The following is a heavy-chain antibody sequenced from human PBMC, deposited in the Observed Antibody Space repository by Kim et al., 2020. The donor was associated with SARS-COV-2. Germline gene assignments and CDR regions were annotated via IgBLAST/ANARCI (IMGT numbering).Heavy chain of an antibody. CDR3: SNLGGY. Sequence: WVRQARGKGLEWVSGIRVSGGVTDYADPVKGRFTISRDNFKNTLYLQMNSLRAEDTAVYYCSNLGGYWGLGTLVTVSS. D-gene: IGHD3-16*01. J-gene: IGHJ4*02. CDR2: IRVSGGVT. V-gene: IGHV3-23*01.